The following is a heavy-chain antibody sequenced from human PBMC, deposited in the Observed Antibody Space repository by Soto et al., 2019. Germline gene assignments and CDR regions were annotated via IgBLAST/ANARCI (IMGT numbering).Heavy chain of an antibody. J-gene: IGHJ5*02. D-gene: IGHD2-8*01. CDR1: GGSISSGGYY. CDR2: IYYSGST. CDR3: ARDLLDCTNGVCYKGWFDP. Sequence: QVQLQESGPGLVKPSQTLSLTCTVSGGSISSGGYYWSWIRQHPGKGLEWIGYIYYSGSTYYNPSLKSRVTRSVDTSKNQFSLKLSSVTAADTAVYYCARDLLDCTNGVCYKGWFDPWGQGTLVTVSS. V-gene: IGHV4-31*03.